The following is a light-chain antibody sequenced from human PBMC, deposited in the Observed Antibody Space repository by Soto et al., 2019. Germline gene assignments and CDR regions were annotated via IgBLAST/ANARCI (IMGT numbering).Light chain of an antibody. J-gene: IGKJ5*01. Sequence: DIQMTQSPSTLSASVGDRVSITCRSTESIRTWLAWYQHRPGKAPKFLIFDASSLESGVPSRFSGSGSGTDFTLTISSLQPEDFATYFCQQLHNYPITFGQGTRLEI. V-gene: IGKV1-5*01. CDR2: DAS. CDR3: QQLHNYPIT. CDR1: ESIRTW.